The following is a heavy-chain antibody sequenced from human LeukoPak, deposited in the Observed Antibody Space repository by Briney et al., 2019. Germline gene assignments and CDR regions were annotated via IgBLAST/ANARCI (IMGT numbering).Heavy chain of an antibody. V-gene: IGHV3-13*05. D-gene: IGHD6-13*01. CDR1: GFTFSSYD. Sequence: GSLRLSCAASGFTFSSYDMHWVRQATGKGLEWVSAIGTAGDPYYPGSVKGRFTISRENAKNSLYLQMNSLRAGDTAVYYCARCIAGFDAFDIWGQGTMVTVSS. CDR2: IGTAGDP. CDR3: ARCIAGFDAFDI. J-gene: IGHJ3*02.